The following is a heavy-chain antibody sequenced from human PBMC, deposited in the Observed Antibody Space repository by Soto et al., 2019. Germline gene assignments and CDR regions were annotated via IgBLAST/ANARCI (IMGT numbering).Heavy chain of an antibody. CDR1: GFTFEDYA. CDR3: AKASPWHFDY. CDR2: ISWNSGSI. J-gene: IGHJ4*02. D-gene: IGHD5-12*01. V-gene: IGHV3-9*01. Sequence: EVQLVESGGGLVQPGRSLRLSCAASGFTFEDYAMHWVRQAPGKGLEWVSGISWNSGSIGYADSVKGRFTISRDNAKNSLYLQMNSLRAEDTALYYCAKASPWHFDYWGQGTLVTVSS.